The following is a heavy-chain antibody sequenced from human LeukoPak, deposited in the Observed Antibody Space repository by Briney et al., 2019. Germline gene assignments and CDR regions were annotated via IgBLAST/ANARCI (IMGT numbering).Heavy chain of an antibody. J-gene: IGHJ5*02. CDR3: VREAGYCATVCLKSNWFDP. CDR2: ISNGDT. V-gene: IGHV3-23*01. CDR1: GFPFSNHA. Sequence: GGSLRLSCAASGFPFSNHAMSWVRQPPGKGLEWVAAISNGDTYYADSVRGRFTISRDDSRNMVYLQMNSLRDEDTALYYCVREAGYCATVCLKSNWFDPWGQGTLVTVSS. D-gene: IGHD2-8*01.